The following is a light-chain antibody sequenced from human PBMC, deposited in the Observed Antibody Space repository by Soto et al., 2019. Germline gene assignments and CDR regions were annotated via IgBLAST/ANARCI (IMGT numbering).Light chain of an antibody. V-gene: IGLV2-8*01. CDR2: EVN. Sequence: QSVLTQPPSASGSPGQSVTISCTGTSSDIGGFNYVSWYQQHPGKAPKLIIYEVNKRPSGVPDRFSGSKSGNTASLTVSGLQAEDEADYYCSSYAGLNIWVFGGGTKLTVL. J-gene: IGLJ3*02. CDR1: SSDIGGFNY. CDR3: SSYAGLNIWV.